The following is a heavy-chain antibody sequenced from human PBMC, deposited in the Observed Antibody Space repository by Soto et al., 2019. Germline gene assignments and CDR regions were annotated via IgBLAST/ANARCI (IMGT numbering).Heavy chain of an antibody. CDR1: GYTFTSYG. Sequence: ASVKVSCKASGYTFTSYGISWVRQAPGQGLEWMGRISAYNGNTNYAQKLQGRVTMTTDTSTSTAYMELRSLRSDDTAVYYCARDEDQNYYDSSGSFGFFDYWGQGTLVTVSS. V-gene: IGHV1-18*01. D-gene: IGHD3-22*01. CDR2: ISAYNGNT. CDR3: ARDEDQNYYDSSGSFGFFDY. J-gene: IGHJ4*02.